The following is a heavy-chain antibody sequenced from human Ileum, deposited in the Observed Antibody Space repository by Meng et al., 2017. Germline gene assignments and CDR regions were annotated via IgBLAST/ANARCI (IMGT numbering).Heavy chain of an antibody. J-gene: IGHJ4*02. D-gene: IGHD3-10*01. CDR2: ITAGNSNT. CDR1: GFFFINYA. Sequence: QLLPAGGQVKQPEAPGQVSCRACGFFFINYAIYGWSQAPGQSLEWWGWITAGNSNTKYPQEFQGRGSITSDTSATNTYMALRRMRFADTAAYYCARDMPYSSGSFDFWGQGTLVTVSS. V-gene: IGHV1-3*01. CDR3: ARDMPYSSGSFDF.